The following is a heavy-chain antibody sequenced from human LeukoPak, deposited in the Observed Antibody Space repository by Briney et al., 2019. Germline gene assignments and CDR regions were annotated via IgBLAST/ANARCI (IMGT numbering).Heavy chain of an antibody. CDR3: ARDRYGDGFAHFDY. CDR1: GYTFTSYA. D-gene: IGHD5-24*01. V-gene: IGHV1-2*02. Sequence: ASVKVSCKASGYTFTSYAMHWVRQAPGQGLEWMGWITPSGGTNYPQKFQGRVAITRDTSITTAYVDLSRLTSDDTAVYYCARDRYGDGFAHFDYGGQGALGTVSA. CDR2: ITPSGGT. J-gene: IGHJ4*02.